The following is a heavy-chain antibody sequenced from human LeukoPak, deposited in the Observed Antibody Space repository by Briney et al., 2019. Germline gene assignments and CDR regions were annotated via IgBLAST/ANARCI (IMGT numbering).Heavy chain of an antibody. CDR1: GFTFRTYW. V-gene: IGHV3-7*01. CDR3: ARDKFGVFDY. J-gene: IGHJ4*02. D-gene: IGHD3-16*01. Sequence: GGYLRLYCAASGFTFRTYWMTWVRQAQGKGLKWVANMNQDDGEIYYADSVKGRFTMSRDNAKNSLYLQMNSLRDEDMAVYYCARDKFGVFDYWGQGTVVTVSS. CDR2: MNQDDGEI.